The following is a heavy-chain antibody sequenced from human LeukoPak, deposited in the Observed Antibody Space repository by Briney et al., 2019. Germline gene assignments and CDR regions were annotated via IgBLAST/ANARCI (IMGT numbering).Heavy chain of an antibody. Sequence: PGGSLRLSCAASGFPFRSYAMTWVRQAPGKGVEWVSAISGSGGSTYYADSVKGQFTISRDNSKNTLYLQMNSLRAEDTAVYYCAKGPPSYIVVVVAATPDWFDPWGQGTLVTVSS. CDR2: ISGSGGST. CDR3: AKGPPSYIVVVVAATPDWFDP. J-gene: IGHJ5*02. CDR1: GFPFRSYA. V-gene: IGHV3-23*01. D-gene: IGHD2-15*01.